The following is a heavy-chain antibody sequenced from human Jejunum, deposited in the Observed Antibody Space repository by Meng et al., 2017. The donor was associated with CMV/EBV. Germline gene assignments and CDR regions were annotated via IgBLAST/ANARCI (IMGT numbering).Heavy chain of an antibody. CDR2: INEDEDEK. D-gene: IGHD3-10*01. J-gene: IGHJ6*02. CDR1: FRNYW. Sequence: FRNYWMSWVRQAPGKGLEWVANINEDEDEKTFLDSVRGRFTISRDNAKNSLYLQMNSLRAEDTALYYCARDRVRGVIIALYGMDVWGQGTTVTVSS. CDR3: ARDRVRGVIIALYGMDV. V-gene: IGHV3-7*03.